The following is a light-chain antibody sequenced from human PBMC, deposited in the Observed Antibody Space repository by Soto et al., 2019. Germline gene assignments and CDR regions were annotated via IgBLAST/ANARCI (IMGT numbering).Light chain of an antibody. V-gene: IGLV1-47*01. CDR2: RND. CDR1: SSNIGSNS. CDR3: ASWDDSLV. Sequence: QSVLTQPPPASGTPGQRVTISCSGSSSNIGSNSVYWYQQLPGTAPKLLIFRNDQRPSGVPDRFSASRSGTSASLAISGLRSEDEADYYCASWDDSLVFGGGTKVTVL. J-gene: IGLJ2*01.